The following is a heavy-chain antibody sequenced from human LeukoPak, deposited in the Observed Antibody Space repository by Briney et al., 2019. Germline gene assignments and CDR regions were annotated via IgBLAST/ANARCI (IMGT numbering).Heavy chain of an antibody. CDR1: GGSISSYY. CDR2: IYYSGST. J-gene: IGHJ5*02. D-gene: IGHD5-24*01. V-gene: IGHV4-59*01. Sequence: ASETLSLTCTVSGGSISSYYWSWIRQPPGKGLEWIGYIYYSGSTNYNPSLKSRVTISVDTSKNQFSLKLSSVTAADTAVYYCARDNSVRDEAWWFNPWGQGTLVTVSS. CDR3: ARDNSVRDEAWWFNP.